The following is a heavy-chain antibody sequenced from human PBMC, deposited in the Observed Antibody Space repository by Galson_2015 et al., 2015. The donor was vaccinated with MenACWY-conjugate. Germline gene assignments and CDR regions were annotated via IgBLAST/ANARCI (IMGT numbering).Heavy chain of an antibody. V-gene: IGHV3-74*03. D-gene: IGHD6-13*01. CDR1: GFTFSRHW. CDR3: ARVWYSSTWCVDY. Sequence: SLRLSCAASGFTFSRHWMQWVCQAPGKGLVWVPRINSDGSSSTYADSVKGRFTISRDNAKNTLYLQMNSLRAEDTAVYYCARVWYSSTWCVDYWGQGTLVTVSS. J-gene: IGHJ4*02. CDR2: INSDGSSS.